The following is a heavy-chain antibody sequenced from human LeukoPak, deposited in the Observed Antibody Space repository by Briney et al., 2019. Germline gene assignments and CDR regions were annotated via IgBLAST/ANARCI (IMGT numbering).Heavy chain of an antibody. CDR1: GYTFTSYD. J-gene: IGHJ5*02. Sequence: GASVKVSCKASGYTFTSYDINWVRQATGQGLEWMGWMNPNSGNTGYAQKFQGRVTMTRNTSISTAYMELSSLRSEDTAVYYCARVVVAAKGFDPWGQGTLVTVSS. CDR3: ARVVVAAKGFDP. D-gene: IGHD2-15*01. V-gene: IGHV1-8*01. CDR2: MNPNSGNT.